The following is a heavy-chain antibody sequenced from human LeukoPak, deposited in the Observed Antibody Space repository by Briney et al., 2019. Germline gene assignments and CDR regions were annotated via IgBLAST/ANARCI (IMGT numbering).Heavy chain of an antibody. J-gene: IGHJ6*03. D-gene: IGHD2-2*01. CDR1: GFTFSSYA. CDR2: ISGSGGST. Sequence: GGSLRLSCAASGFTFSSYAMSWVRQAPGKGLEWVSAISGSGGSTYYADSVKGRFTISRDNSKNTLYLQMNSLRAEDTAVYYCAKDGVVVPAAVYEGYYYYMDVWGKGTTVTVSS. CDR3: AKDGVVVPAAVYEGYYYYMDV. V-gene: IGHV3-23*01.